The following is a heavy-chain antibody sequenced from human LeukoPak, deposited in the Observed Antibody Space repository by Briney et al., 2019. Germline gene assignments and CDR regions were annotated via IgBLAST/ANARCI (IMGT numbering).Heavy chain of an antibody. J-gene: IGHJ3*02. CDR1: GLIFTTYW. Sequence: GEYLKISCKGSGLIFTTYWIGWVRQMPGKGLEWMGIIYPDDSETRYSPSFQGQVTILADKSISTAFLQWSSLRASDTAMYYCARRRRNDAFDIWGQGTMVTVSS. CDR2: IYPDDSET. V-gene: IGHV5-51*01. CDR3: ARRRRNDAFDI.